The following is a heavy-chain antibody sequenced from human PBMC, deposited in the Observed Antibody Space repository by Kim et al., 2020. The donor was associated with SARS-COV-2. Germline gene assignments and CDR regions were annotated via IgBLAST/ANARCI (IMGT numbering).Heavy chain of an antibody. CDR3: ARVGGSTSCYAHCYYYGMDV. CDR1: GFTFSSYS. J-gene: IGHJ6*02. V-gene: IGHV3-21*01. D-gene: IGHD2-2*01. CDR2: ISSSSSYI. Sequence: GGSLRLSCAASGFTFSSYSMNWVRQAPGKGLEWVSSISSSSSYIYYADSVKGRFTISRDNAKNSLYLQMNSLRAEDTAVYYCARVGGSTSCYAHCYYYGMDVWGQGTTVTVSS.